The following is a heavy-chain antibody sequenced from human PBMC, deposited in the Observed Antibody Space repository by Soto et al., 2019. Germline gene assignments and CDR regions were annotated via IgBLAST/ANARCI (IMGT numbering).Heavy chain of an antibody. CDR3: ARGLDDIVVVNWFDP. Sequence: PSETLSLTCAVYGGSFSGYYWSWIRQPPGKGLEWIGGINHSGSTNYNPSLKSRVTISVDTSKNQFSLKLSSVTAADTAVYYCARGLDDIVVVNWFDPWGQGTLVTVSS. J-gene: IGHJ5*02. CDR2: INHSGST. D-gene: IGHD2-15*01. CDR1: GGSFSGYY. V-gene: IGHV4-34*01.